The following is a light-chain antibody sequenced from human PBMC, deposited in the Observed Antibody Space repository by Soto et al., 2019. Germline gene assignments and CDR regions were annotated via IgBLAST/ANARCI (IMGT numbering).Light chain of an antibody. CDR2: AAS. J-gene: IGKJ5*01. V-gene: IGKV1-9*01. Sequence: DIQLTQSPSFLSASVGDRVTITCRASQGIRTFLAWYQQKPGKAPNLLIYAASTLQSGVPSRFSGSGSGTEFTLTISSLQPEDFATYFCQQLNSYLPITFGQGTRLEIK. CDR1: QGIRTF. CDR3: QQLNSYLPIT.